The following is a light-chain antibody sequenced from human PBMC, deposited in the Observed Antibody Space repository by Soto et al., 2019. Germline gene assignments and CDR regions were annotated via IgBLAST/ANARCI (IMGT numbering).Light chain of an antibody. CDR3: CSYAGRYTYV. Sequence: QSALTQPRSVSGSPGQSVTISCTGTSSDVGGYNYVSWYQQHPGKAPKLMIYDVSKRPSGVPDRFSGSKSGNTASLTISGLQAEDEADYYCCSYAGRYTYVFATGTKVTGL. CDR1: SSDVGGYNY. J-gene: IGLJ1*01. V-gene: IGLV2-11*01. CDR2: DVS.